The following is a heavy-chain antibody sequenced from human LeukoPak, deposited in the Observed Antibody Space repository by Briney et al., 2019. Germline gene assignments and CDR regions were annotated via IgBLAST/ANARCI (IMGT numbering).Heavy chain of an antibody. J-gene: IGHJ4*02. CDR1: GFTVSSNY. CDR3: ARVAVRDYGDYAGDY. CDR2: IYSGGST. D-gene: IGHD4-17*01. Sequence: PGGYLRLSCAASGFTVSSNYMSWVRQAPGKGLEWVSVIYSGGSTYYADSVKGRFTISRDNSKNTLYLQMNSLRAEDTAVYYCARVAVRDYGDYAGDYWGQGTLVTVSS. V-gene: IGHV3-53*01.